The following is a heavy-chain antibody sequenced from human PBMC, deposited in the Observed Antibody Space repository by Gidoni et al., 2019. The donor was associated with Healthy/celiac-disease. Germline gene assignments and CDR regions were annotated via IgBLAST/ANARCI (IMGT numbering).Heavy chain of an antibody. CDR3: ARGFPIAARYFYYYYGMDV. V-gene: IGHV4-34*01. CDR2: INHSGST. Sequence: QVQLQQWGAGLLKPSATLSLTCAVYGGSFSGYYWSWIRQPPGKGLEWIGEINHSGSTNYNPSLKSRVTISVDTSKNQFSLKLSSVTAADTAVYYCARGFPIAARYFYYYYGMDVWGQGTTVTVSS. CDR1: GGSFSGYY. J-gene: IGHJ6*02. D-gene: IGHD6-6*01.